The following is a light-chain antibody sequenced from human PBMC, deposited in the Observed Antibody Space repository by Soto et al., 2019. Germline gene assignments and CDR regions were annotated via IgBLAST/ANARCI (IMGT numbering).Light chain of an antibody. CDR3: SSYTSSNTLPYV. V-gene: IGLV2-14*03. CDR2: DVS. Sequence: QSALTQPASVSGSPGQSITISCTGTSSDVGGYNYVSWYQQHPGKAPKLMIYDVSNRPSGVSNRFSGSKSGNTASLTISGLQAEDEADYYCSSYTSSNTLPYVFGSGTKATVL. J-gene: IGLJ1*01. CDR1: SSDVGGYNY.